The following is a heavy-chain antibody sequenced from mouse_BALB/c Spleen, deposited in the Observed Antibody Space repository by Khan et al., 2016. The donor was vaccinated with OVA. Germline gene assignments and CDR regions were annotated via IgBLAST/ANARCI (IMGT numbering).Heavy chain of an antibody. J-gene: IGHJ2*01. CDR2: INPTSGYT. Sequence: VELVESGAELAKPGASVKMPCKASGYTFTTYWMHWVKQRPGQGLEWIGYINPTSGYTDYNERFKDKATLSADKSSSTAYMQLSNLTSEDSAVYYCTRDRIDYWGQGTTLTVSS. CDR3: TRDRIDY. V-gene: IGHV1-7*01. CDR1: GYTFTTYW.